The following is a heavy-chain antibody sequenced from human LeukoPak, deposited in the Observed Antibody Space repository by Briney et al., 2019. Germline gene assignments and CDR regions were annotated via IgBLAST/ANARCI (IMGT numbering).Heavy chain of an antibody. J-gene: IGHJ3*02. D-gene: IGHD1-26*01. CDR2: IYHSGST. Sequence: PSETLSLTCAVSGYSISSGYYWGWIRQPPGKGLEWIGGIYHSGSTYYNPSLKSRVTISVDTSKNQFSLKLSSVTAADTAVYYCARDGWDYDAFDIWGQGTMVTVSS. V-gene: IGHV4-38-2*02. CDR3: ARDGWDYDAFDI. CDR1: GYSISSGYY.